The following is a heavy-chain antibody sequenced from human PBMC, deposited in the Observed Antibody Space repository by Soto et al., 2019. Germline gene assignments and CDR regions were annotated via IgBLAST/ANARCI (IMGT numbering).Heavy chain of an antibody. CDR3: ARLPSGHDSRGYYYGMDV. V-gene: IGHV5-51*01. Sequence: GESLQSSCKGPGYSFTSYWICWVRQMPGKGLEWMGIIYPGDSDTRYSPSFQGQVTISADKSISTAYLQWSSLKASDTAMYYCARLPSGHDSRGYYYGMDVWGQGTTVTVSS. CDR2: IYPGDSDT. CDR1: GYSFTSYW. J-gene: IGHJ6*02. D-gene: IGHD3-3*01.